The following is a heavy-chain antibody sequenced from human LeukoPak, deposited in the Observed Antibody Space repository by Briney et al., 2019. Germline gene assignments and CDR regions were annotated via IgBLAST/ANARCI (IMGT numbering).Heavy chain of an antibody. CDR3: ARVSQYSTAGGY. J-gene: IGHJ4*02. Sequence: PGGSLRLSCAASGFTFSSYSMNWVRQAPGKGLEWVSSISSSSSYIYYADSVKGRFTISRDNAKNSLYLQMNSLRAEDTAVYYCARVSQYSTAGGYWGQGTLVTVSS. CDR1: GFTFSSYS. CDR2: ISSSSSYI. V-gene: IGHV3-21*01. D-gene: IGHD6-6*01.